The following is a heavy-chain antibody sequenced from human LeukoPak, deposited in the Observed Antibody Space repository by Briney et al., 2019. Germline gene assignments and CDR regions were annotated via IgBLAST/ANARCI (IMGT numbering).Heavy chain of an antibody. CDR2: INHSGST. D-gene: IGHD1-26*01. Sequence: SETLSLTCAVYGGSFSGYYWSWIRQPPGKGLEWIGEINHSGSTNYNPSLKSRVTISVDTSKNQFSLKLSSVTAADTAVYYCARDPLVGATGLDYWGQGTLVTVSS. J-gene: IGHJ4*02. CDR3: ARDPLVGATGLDY. CDR1: GGSFSGYY. V-gene: IGHV4-34*01.